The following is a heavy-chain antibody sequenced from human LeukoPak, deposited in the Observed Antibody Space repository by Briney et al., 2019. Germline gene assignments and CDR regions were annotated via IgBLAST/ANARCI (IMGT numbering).Heavy chain of an antibody. Sequence: GASVQVSCKTSGYTFTGYYMHWVRQAPGQGLEWMGWINPNSGGTNYAQKFQGRVTMTRDTSISTAYMELSRLRSDDTAVYYCAGRLRGNYYYYYGMDVWGQGTTVTVSS. J-gene: IGHJ6*02. V-gene: IGHV1-2*02. CDR2: INPNSGGT. D-gene: IGHD4-17*01. CDR1: GYTFTGYY. CDR3: AGRLRGNYYYYYGMDV.